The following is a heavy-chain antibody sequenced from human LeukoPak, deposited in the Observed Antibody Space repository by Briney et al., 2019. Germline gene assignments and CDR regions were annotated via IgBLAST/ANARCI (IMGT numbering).Heavy chain of an antibody. V-gene: IGHV3-21*01. Sequence: GGSLRLSCAASEFSVGSNYMTWVRQAPGKALEWVSSITSSGAYVFYADSVKGRFTISRDNAKDSLYLQMNSLGPEDTAVYYCARDPYSGNYGNYYYYYMDVWGKGTTVTISS. D-gene: IGHD1-26*01. CDR1: EFSVGSNY. CDR2: ITSSGAYV. J-gene: IGHJ6*03. CDR3: ARDPYSGNYGNYYYYYMDV.